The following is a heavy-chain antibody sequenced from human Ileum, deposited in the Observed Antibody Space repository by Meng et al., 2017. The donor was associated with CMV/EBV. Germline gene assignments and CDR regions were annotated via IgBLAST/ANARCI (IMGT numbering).Heavy chain of an antibody. CDR1: GGTFTNYA. CDR2: ITPIFGTT. V-gene: IGHV1-69*12. J-gene: IGHJ4*02. Sequence: QAQLVQSGADVKKPGSSVRVSCKASGGTFTNYAIHWVRQAPGQGLEWMGGITPIFGTTNYAQKFHGRVTITADESTSTAYMELISLTFEDTAKYYCARVGNTLSVSYFDYWGQGTLVTVSS. CDR3: ARVGNTLSVSYFDY. D-gene: IGHD3-10*01.